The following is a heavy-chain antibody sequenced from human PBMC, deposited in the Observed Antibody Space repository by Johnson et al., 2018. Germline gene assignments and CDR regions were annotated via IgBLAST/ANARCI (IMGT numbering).Heavy chain of an antibody. CDR3: AKLLDSTRKDGLDI. Sequence: QLVESGGGVVQPGRSLRLSCVASGFTFNTYAMHWVRQDPGKGLEWVAAISYNGDHKYYADSVKGRFTIYRDNSKNTLDLQMNSLRAEDTALYYCAKLLDSTRKDGLDIWGQGTMVIVSS. CDR1: GFTFNTYA. CDR2: ISYNGDHK. J-gene: IGHJ3*02. V-gene: IGHV3-30*18. D-gene: IGHD2-21*01.